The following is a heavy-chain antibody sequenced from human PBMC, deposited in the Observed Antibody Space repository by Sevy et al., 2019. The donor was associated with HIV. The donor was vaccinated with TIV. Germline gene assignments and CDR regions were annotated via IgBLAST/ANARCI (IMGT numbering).Heavy chain of an antibody. D-gene: IGHD5-18*01. V-gene: IGHV3-21*06. CDR3: ARYEEDTSMVNAFDI. CDR2: ISISGIYI. J-gene: IGHJ3*02. Sequence: GGSLRLSCAASGFTFSNYNMNWVRQAPGKGLEWVSSISISGIYIHYADSVKGRFTISRDNAKNSLYLQMNSLRAEDTAVYYCARYEEDTSMVNAFDIWGQGTMVIVSS. CDR1: GFTFSNYN.